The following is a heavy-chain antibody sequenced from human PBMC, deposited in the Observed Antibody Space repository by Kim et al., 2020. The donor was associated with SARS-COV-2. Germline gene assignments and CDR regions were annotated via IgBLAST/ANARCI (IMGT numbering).Heavy chain of an antibody. D-gene: IGHD3-10*01. Sequence: NYHPSLKSRVTISVGTSKNQFSLKLSSVTAAATAVYYCATDRRGFLYFDLCGRGTLVTVSS. V-gene: IGHV4-34*01. J-gene: IGHJ2*01. CDR3: ATDRRGFLYFDL.